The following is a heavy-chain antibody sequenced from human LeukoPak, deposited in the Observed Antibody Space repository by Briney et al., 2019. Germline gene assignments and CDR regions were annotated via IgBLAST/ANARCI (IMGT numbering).Heavy chain of an antibody. CDR2: IYYSGST. CDR1: GGSISSYY. Sequence: SETLSLTCTVSGGSISSYYWSWIRQPPGKGLEWIGYIYYSGSTNYNPSLKSRVTISVDTSKNQFPLKLSSVTAADTAVYYCARAVLRFSYYFDYWGQGTLVTVSS. D-gene: IGHD3-3*01. J-gene: IGHJ4*02. V-gene: IGHV4-59*01. CDR3: ARAVLRFSYYFDY.